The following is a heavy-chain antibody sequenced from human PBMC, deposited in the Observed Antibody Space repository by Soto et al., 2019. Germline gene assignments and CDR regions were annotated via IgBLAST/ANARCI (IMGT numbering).Heavy chain of an antibody. CDR3: AMLDNYVTPTPQDV. D-gene: IGHD3-16*01. CDR2: ISPYSGNT. V-gene: IGHV1-18*01. CDR1: GYIFVNYG. J-gene: IGHJ6*02. Sequence: QVQLVQSGAEVRKPGSSVKVSCKASGYIFVNYGIAWVRPAPGQGLAWMGWISPYSGNTHYATKVQGRLTMTTDTATSTDYVDLGRLTSDDTVEYFCAMLDNYVTPTPQDVWGQGTTVTVSS.